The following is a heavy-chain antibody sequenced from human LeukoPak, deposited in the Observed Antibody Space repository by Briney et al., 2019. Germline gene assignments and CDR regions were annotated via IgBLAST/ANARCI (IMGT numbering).Heavy chain of an antibody. D-gene: IGHD6-25*01. CDR2: IYYSGST. CDR3: ARHLSSSADAFDI. J-gene: IGHJ3*02. CDR1: DGSISSSSYY. Sequence: SETLSLTCTVSDGSISSSSYYWGWIRQPPGKGLEWIGSIYYSGSTYYNPSLKSRVTISVDTSKNQFSLKLSSVTAADTAVYYCARHLSSSADAFDIWGQGTMVTVSS. V-gene: IGHV4-39*01.